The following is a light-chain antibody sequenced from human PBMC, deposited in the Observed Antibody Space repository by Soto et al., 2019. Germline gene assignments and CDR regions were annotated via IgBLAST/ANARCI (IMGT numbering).Light chain of an antibody. Sequence: QSVLTQPPSVSAAPGQKVTISCSGSSSNIGNNYVSWYQQLPGTAPKLLIYDNNKRPSGIPDRFSDSKSGTSATLAITGLQTGDEADYYCFSSSTKISRHVLGTGTKLTVL. V-gene: IGLV1-51*01. CDR3: FSSSTKISRHV. CDR2: DNN. CDR1: SSNIGNNY. J-gene: IGLJ1*01.